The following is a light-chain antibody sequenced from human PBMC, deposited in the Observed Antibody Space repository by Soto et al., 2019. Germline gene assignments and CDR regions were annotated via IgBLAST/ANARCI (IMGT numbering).Light chain of an antibody. CDR3: QLPINLPPT. V-gene: IGKV1-9*01. CDR2: AAS. J-gene: IGKJ1*01. Sequence: DIQLTQSPSFLSASVGDRVTITCRASQGISSSLAWYQQKPGEAPNLLIYAASTLQSGVPARFSGSGYGTEFTLTISSLQPEDFASYYCQLPINLPPTFGQGTKVDIK. CDR1: QGISSS.